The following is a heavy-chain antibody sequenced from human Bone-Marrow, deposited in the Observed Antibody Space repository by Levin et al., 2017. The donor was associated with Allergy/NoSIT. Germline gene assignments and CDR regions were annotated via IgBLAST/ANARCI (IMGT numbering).Heavy chain of an antibody. V-gene: IGHV4-39*07. J-gene: IGHJ5*02. Sequence: SETLFLTCTVSGGSISSTTYYWGWIRQPPGKGLEWIGSFYSSGSSYTYYNASLRSRVTISEDTPKSQFSLRLNSVTAADTAVYYCARARRLTSAGTGNWFDLWGQGTLVTVSS. D-gene: IGHD6-13*01. CDR3: ARARRLTSAGTGNWFDL. CDR1: GGSISSTTYY. CDR2: FYSSGSSYT.